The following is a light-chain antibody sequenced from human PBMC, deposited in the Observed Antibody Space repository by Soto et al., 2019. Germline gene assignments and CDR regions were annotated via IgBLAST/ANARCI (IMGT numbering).Light chain of an antibody. CDR3: QQRSNWPPG. CDR1: QSVSSY. J-gene: IGKJ5*01. CDR2: DAS. Sequence: EIVLTQSPATLSLSPGEKATPSCTASQSVSSYLAWYQRKPGQAPRLLIYDASNRATGIRGRFSGSGSGTDLTLTISSLEPEDFAVYYWQQRSNWPPGFGQGTRLEMK. V-gene: IGKV3-11*01.